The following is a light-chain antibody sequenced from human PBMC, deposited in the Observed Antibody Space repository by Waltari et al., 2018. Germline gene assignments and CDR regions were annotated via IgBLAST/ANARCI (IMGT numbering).Light chain of an antibody. Sequence: EIVLTQSPGTLSLSPGERATLSCRASQSVSSSYLAWYQQKAGQAPRLLIYGASNRATGSPDRFSGTGSGTVVTLTISRLEPEDCAVYYCQHYGGSPLFTFGPGTRLDI. J-gene: IGKJ3*01. CDR1: QSVSSSY. CDR3: QHYGGSPLFT. V-gene: IGKV3-20*01. CDR2: GAS.